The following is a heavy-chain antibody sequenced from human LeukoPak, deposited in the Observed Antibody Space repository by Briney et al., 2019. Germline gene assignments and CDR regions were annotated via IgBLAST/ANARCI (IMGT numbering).Heavy chain of an antibody. CDR1: GFMFSTYA. D-gene: IGHD1-7*01. CDR3: AKDLGAGTTKYFDY. V-gene: IGHV3-23*01. J-gene: IGHJ4*02. CDR2: ISGSGERA. Sequence: GGSLRLSCVTSGFMFSTYAMSWVRQAPGKGLEWVSIISGSGERAYYADSVKGRFTVSRDNSKNTLYLQMNSLRAEDTAVYYCAKDLGAGTTKYFDYWGQGTLVTVSS.